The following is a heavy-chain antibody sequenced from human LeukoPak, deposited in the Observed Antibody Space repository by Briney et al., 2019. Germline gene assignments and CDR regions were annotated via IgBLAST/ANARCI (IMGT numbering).Heavy chain of an antibody. Sequence: GGSLRLSCAASGFTFGSYAMSWVRQAPGKGLEWVSAISGSGGSTYYADSVKGRFTISRDNSKNTLYLQMNSLRAEDTAVYYCAKVPPRDYYDSSGYYAYGAFDIWGQGAMVTVSS. V-gene: IGHV3-23*01. J-gene: IGHJ3*02. D-gene: IGHD3-22*01. CDR3: AKVPPRDYYDSSGYYAYGAFDI. CDR1: GFTFGSYA. CDR2: ISGSGGST.